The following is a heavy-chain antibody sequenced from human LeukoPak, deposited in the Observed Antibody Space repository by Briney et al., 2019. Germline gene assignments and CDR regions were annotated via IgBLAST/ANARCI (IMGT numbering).Heavy chain of an antibody. V-gene: IGHV3-30*18. Sequence: PGGSLRLSCAASGFTFSSYGMPWVRQAPGKGLEWVAVISYDGSNKYYADSVKGRFTISRDNSKNTLYLQMNSLRAEDTAVYYCAKDLDPHHPTVTTFLDYWGQGTLVTVSS. J-gene: IGHJ4*02. CDR3: AKDLDPHHPTVTTFLDY. CDR1: GFTFSSYG. D-gene: IGHD4-17*01. CDR2: ISYDGSNK.